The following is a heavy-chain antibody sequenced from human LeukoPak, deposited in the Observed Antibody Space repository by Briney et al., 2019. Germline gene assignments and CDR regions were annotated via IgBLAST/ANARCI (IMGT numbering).Heavy chain of an antibody. CDR3: ARLSGYSYGYIAY. D-gene: IGHD5-18*01. CDR1: GGSISVSGYY. CDR2: IFYTGST. V-gene: IGHV4-39*01. J-gene: IGHJ4*02. Sequence: SETLSLTCTVSGGSISVSGYYWGWIRQPPGKGLEWIGSIFYTGSTYYNPSIKSRVTISVAMSKNQFSLRLSSVTAADTAVYYCARLSGYSYGYIAYWGQGTLVSVSS.